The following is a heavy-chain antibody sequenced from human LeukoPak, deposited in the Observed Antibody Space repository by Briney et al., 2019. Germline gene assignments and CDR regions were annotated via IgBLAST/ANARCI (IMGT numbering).Heavy chain of an antibody. J-gene: IGHJ6*03. CDR3: ARLKRGYSYGRYYYYYYMDV. CDR2: INHSGST. D-gene: IGHD5-18*01. Sequence: PSETLSLTCAVYGGPFNGYYWSWIRQPPGKGLEWIGEINHSGSTNYNPSLKSRVTISVDTSKNQFSLKLSSVTAADTAVYYCARLKRGYSYGRYYYYYYMDVWGKGTTVTISS. CDR1: GGPFNGYY. V-gene: IGHV4-34*01.